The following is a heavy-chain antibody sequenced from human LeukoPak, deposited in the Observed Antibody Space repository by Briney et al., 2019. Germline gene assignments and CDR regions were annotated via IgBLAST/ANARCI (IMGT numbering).Heavy chain of an antibody. CDR1: GGTFSSYA. CDR2: IIPIFGTA. J-gene: IGHJ6*02. D-gene: IGHD6-19*01. V-gene: IGHV1-69*13. Sequence: ASVKVSCKASGGTFSSYAISWVRQAPGQGLEWMGGIIPIFGTANYAQKFQGRVTITADESTSTAYMELSSLRSEDTAVYYCARDRYSSGWPDYYGMDVWGQGTTVTVSS. CDR3: ARDRYSSGWPDYYGMDV.